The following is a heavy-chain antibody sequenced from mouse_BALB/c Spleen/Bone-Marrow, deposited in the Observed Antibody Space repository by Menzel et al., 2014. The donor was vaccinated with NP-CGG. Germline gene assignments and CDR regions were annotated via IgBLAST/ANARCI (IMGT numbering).Heavy chain of an antibody. Sequence: QVQLQQSGAERMKPGASVKISCKASGYTFSSYWIEWIMQRPGHGLEWIGETLPGSNSANYNEKFKGKATFAADTSSNTAYMQLSSLTSEDSAVYYCARGYYGSSPYFDYWAKAPLSQSPQ. CDR2: TLPGSNSA. CDR1: GYTFSSYW. J-gene: IGHJ2*01. D-gene: IGHD1-1*01. CDR3: ARGYYGSSPYFDY. V-gene: IGHV1-9*01.